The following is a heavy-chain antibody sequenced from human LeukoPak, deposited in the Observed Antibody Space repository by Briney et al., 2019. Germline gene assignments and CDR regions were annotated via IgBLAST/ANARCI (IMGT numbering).Heavy chain of an antibody. CDR3: AREFQAPYYFDY. J-gene: IGHJ4*02. CDR2: ISSSSSYI. Sequence: GGSLRLSCAASGFTFSSYSMNWDRQAPGKGLEWVSSISSSSSYIYYADSVKGRFTISRDNAKNSLYLQMNSLRAEDTAVYYCAREFQAPYYFDYWGQGTLVTVSS. V-gene: IGHV3-21*01. CDR1: GFTFSSYS.